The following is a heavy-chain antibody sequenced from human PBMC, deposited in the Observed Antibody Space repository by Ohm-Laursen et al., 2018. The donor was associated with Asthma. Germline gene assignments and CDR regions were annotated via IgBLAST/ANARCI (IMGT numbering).Heavy chain of an antibody. D-gene: IGHD3-10*01. CDR2: ISYDGSNK. CDR3: AKGLGDYGSGGLGSAY. V-gene: IGHV3-30*04. Sequence: SLRLSCSASGFTFSSYAMHWVRQAPGKGLEWVAVISYDGSNKYYADSVKGRFTISRDNSKNTLYLQMNSLRAEDTAVYYCAKGLGDYGSGGLGSAYWGQGTLVTVSS. J-gene: IGHJ4*02. CDR1: GFTFSSYA.